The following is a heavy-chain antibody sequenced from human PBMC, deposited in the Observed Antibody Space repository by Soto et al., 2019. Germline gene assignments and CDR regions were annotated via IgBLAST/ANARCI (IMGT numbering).Heavy chain of an antibody. CDR3: ARRYGSAFDF. Sequence: SETLSLTCTVSGGSISSNSYYWGWIRQPPGKGLEWIGCIYYSGSTNYNPSLKSRVTISVDTSKNQFSLKLTSVTAADTAVYYCARRYGSAFDFWGQGTMVTVSS. D-gene: IGHD3-10*01. V-gene: IGHV4-39*07. CDR2: IYYSGST. J-gene: IGHJ3*01. CDR1: GGSISSNSYY.